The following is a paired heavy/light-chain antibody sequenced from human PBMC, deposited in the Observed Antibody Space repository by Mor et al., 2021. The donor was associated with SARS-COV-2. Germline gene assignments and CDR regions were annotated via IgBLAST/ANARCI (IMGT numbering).Heavy chain of an antibody. D-gene: IGHD2-15*01. V-gene: IGHV5-51*01. Sequence: EVQLVQSGAEVKKPGESLKISCKGSGHSFTSYWIGWVRQKPGKGLEWMGIIYPGDSDTRYSPSFQGQVTISADKSISTAYLQWSSLKASDTAMYYCARQVTAHGRPPGYYFDYWGPGTLVTVSS. CDR2: IYPGDSDT. CDR3: ARQVTAHGRPPGYYFDY. J-gene: IGHJ4*02. CDR1: GHSFTSYW.
Light chain of an antibody. CDR3: QAWDSSTFYV. Sequence: SYELTQPPSVSVSPGQTASITCSGDKLGNKYASWYQQKPGQSPVLVIYQDTERPSGIPERFSGSNSGNTATLTISGTQAMDEADYYCQAWDSSTFYVFGTGTKVTVL. CDR2: QDT. CDR1: KLGNKY. J-gene: IGLJ1*01. V-gene: IGLV3-1*01.